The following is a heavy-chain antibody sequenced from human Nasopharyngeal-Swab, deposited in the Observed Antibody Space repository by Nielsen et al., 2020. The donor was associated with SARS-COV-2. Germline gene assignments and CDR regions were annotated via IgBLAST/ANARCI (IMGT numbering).Heavy chain of an antibody. CDR1: DASITTNSYY. J-gene: IGHJ6*02. Sequence: SETLSLICTVSDASITTNSYYWAWVRQPPGKGLEWIGSVYHTASTYYNPTLKSRVTISVDTSQNQFSLKMTSMTAADTAVYYCARDRRAPWYYGIDVWGQGTTVTVSS. V-gene: IGHV4-39*07. CDR2: VYHTAST. CDR3: ARDRRAPWYYGIDV. D-gene: IGHD2-15*01.